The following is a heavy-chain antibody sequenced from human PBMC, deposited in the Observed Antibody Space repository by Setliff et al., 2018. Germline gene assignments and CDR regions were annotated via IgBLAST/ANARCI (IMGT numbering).Heavy chain of an antibody. CDR3: GRGRFYYYYMDI. D-gene: IGHD3-3*01. V-gene: IGHV4-61*09. CDR2: IYTRGSA. CDR1: GGSVSSGSYY. J-gene: IGHJ6*03. Sequence: SETLSLTCTVSGGSVSSGSYYWAWIRQPAGKGLEWIGHIYTRGSANYNLSLKSRVTISTDASKNQFSLTLTSVTAADTAMYYCGRGRFYYYYMDIWGKGTTVTVSS.